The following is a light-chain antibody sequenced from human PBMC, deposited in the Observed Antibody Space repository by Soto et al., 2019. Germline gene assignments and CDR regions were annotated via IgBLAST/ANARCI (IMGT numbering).Light chain of an antibody. CDR1: QFVSSRS. CDR3: QQYANSPIT. CDR2: GAS. V-gene: IGKV3-20*01. J-gene: IGKJ5*01. Sequence: EIVLTQSPGTLSLSPGESATLLCRASQFVSSRSLAWYQQKLGQAPRLLIYGASNRATGIPGRFSASGSGTDFTLTITPLEPEDFAVYFCQQYANSPITFGQGTQREIK.